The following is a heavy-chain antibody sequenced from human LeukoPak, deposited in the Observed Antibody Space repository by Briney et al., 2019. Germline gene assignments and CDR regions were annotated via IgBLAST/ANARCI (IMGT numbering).Heavy chain of an antibody. D-gene: IGHD3-22*01. V-gene: IGHV3-7*04. CDR2: IKQDGSEK. CDR3: ARLGDSSGYYDY. CDR1: GFTFSNYW. Sequence: GGPLRLSCAASGFTFSNYWMSWVRQAPGRGLEWVANIKQDGSEKYYVDSVKGRFTISRDNAKNSLYLQMNSLRAEDTAVYYCARLGDSSGYYDYWGQGTLVTVSS. J-gene: IGHJ4*02.